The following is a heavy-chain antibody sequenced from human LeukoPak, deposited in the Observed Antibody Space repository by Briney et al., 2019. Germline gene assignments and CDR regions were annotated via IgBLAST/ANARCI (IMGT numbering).Heavy chain of an antibody. Sequence: DSVKGRFTISRDNSKNTLYLQMSSLRAEDTAVYYCARGHYGSGARFDYWGQGTLVTVSS. D-gene: IGHD3-10*01. J-gene: IGHJ4*02. CDR3: ARGHYGSGARFDY. V-gene: IGHV3-30*07.